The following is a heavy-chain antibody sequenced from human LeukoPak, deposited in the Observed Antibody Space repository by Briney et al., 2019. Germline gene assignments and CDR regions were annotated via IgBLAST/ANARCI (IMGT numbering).Heavy chain of an antibody. D-gene: IGHD3-22*01. CDR2: INHSEST. Sequence: SETLSLTCAVYGGSFSGYYWSWIRQPPGKGLEWIGEINHSESTNYNPSLKSRVTISVDTSKNQFSLKLSSVTAADTAVYYCARDNPPNYYDSSGYYRPTNWFDPWGQGTLVTVSS. J-gene: IGHJ5*02. V-gene: IGHV4-34*01. CDR1: GGSFSGYY. CDR3: ARDNPPNYYDSSGYYRPTNWFDP.